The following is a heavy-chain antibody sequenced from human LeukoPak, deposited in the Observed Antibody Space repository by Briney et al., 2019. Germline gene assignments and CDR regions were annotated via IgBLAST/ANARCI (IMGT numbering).Heavy chain of an antibody. V-gene: IGHV4-34*01. CDR3: ATSRDGYNFDAFDI. CDR2: INHSGST. D-gene: IGHD5-24*01. J-gene: IGHJ3*02. Sequence: SETLSLTCAVYGGSFSGYYWSRIRQPPGKGLEWIGEINHSGSTNYNPSLKSRVTIPVDTSKNQFSLKLSSVTAADTAVYYCATSRDGYNFDAFDIWGQGTMVTVSS. CDR1: GGSFSGYY.